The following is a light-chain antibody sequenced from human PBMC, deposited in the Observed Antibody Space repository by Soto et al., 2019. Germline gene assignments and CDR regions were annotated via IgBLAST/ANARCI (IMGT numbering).Light chain of an antibody. CDR3: QQYGSSTRT. V-gene: IGKV3-20*01. Sequence: ETVMTQSPATLSVSPGERATLSCWASQSVSSYLAWYQQKPGQAPRLLIYGASSRATGIPDRFSGSGSGTDFTLTISRLEPEDFAVYYCQQYGSSTRTFGQGTKVDIK. J-gene: IGKJ1*01. CDR2: GAS. CDR1: QSVSSY.